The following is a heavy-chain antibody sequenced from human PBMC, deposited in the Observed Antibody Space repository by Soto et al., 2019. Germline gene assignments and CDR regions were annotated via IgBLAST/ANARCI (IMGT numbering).Heavy chain of an antibody. CDR1: GFTFSSYG. V-gene: IGHV3-33*01. Sequence: GGSLRLSCAASGFTFSSYGMHWVRQAPGKGLEWVAVIWYDGSNKYYADSVKGRFTISRDNSKNTLYLQMNSLRAEDTAVYYCARDGIAAPLGMDVWGQGTTVTVSS. D-gene: IGHD6-13*01. CDR3: ARDGIAAPLGMDV. J-gene: IGHJ6*02. CDR2: IWYDGSNK.